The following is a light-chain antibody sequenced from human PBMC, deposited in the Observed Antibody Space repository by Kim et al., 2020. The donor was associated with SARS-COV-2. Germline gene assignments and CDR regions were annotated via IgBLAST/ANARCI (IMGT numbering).Light chain of an antibody. CDR2: ASS. CDR3: QQGYNVPRT. V-gene: IGKV1-39*01. Sequence: ASVGDRVTITCRASQSISSYLNWYQQKPGKAPKLLIHASSSLQSGVPSRFSGSGSGTDFTLTISSLQPEDFATYYCQQGYNVPRTFGQGTKVDIK. CDR1: QSISSY. J-gene: IGKJ1*01.